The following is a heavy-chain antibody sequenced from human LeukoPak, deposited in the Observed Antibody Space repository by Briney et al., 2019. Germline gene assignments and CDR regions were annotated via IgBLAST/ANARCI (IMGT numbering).Heavy chain of an antibody. J-gene: IGHJ4*02. D-gene: IGHD4-11*01. CDR1: GLSSNTFC. CDR2: ISSSSRYI. CDR3: PRVTYHDYPSGADN. Sequence: RGSLRLSCVAAGLSSNTFCMDWVRQAPGKGLEWVSSISSSSRYIYYADSVKGRFTISRDNAKNTLYLEMNSLRAEDTAVYYCPRVTYHDYPSGADNWGQGTLVTVSS. V-gene: IGHV3-21*01.